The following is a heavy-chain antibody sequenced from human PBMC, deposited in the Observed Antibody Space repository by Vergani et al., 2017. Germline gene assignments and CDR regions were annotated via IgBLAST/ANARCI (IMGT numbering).Heavy chain of an antibody. D-gene: IGHD2-15*01. V-gene: IGHV4-61*02. J-gene: IGHJ5*02. Sequence: QVKLHESGPGLLKPSQTLSLTFTVSGESLRSGSHYLSWIRQPAGKGPDWNGHIHTGGCTDLNLSFKSLFTITVETSKCQLSQKLNSVTVADTAVYYCARARPYCTSGSCPATWGQGTLVTVSS. CDR3: ARARPYCTSGSCPAT. CDR1: GESLRSGSHY. CDR2: IHTGGCT.